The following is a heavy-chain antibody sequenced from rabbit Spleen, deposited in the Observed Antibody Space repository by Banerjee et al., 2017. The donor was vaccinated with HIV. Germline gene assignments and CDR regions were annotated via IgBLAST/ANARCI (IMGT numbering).Heavy chain of an antibody. CDR3: ARDSGTSFSTYGMDL. J-gene: IGHJ6*01. D-gene: IGHD8-1*01. CDR1: GVSFSFSSY. Sequence: QLVESGGGLVKPGTSLTLICTASGVSFSFSSYMCWVRQAPGKGLEWIGIIYAAKGSTDYASWVNGRFTISSDNAQSTVDLKMTSLTAGDTATYFCARDSGTSFSTYGMDLWGQGTLVTVS. V-gene: IGHV1S7*01. CDR2: IYAAKGST.